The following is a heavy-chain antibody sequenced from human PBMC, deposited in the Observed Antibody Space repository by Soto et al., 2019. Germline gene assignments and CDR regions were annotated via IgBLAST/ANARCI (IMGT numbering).Heavy chain of an antibody. CDR2: IIPIFGTA. Sequence: QVQLVQSGAEVKKPGSSVKVSCKASGGTFSSYAISWVRQAPGQGLEWMGGIIPIFGTANYAQKFQGRVTIPADQSTSIGYTEPSSLRSEDTAVYYCARQRGVFCSGVSYPRAVDPWGQGTLVTVSS. CDR3: ARQRGVFCSGVSYPRAVDP. CDR1: GGTFSSYA. D-gene: IGHD2-15*01. V-gene: IGHV1-69*12. J-gene: IGHJ5*02.